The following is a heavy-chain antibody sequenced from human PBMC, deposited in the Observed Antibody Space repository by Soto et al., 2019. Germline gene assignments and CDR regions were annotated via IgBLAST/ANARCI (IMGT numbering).Heavy chain of an antibody. V-gene: IGHV1-69*13. CDR2: TIPIFGTA. Sequence: ASVKVSCKASGGTFSSYAISWVRQAPGQGLEWMGGTIPIFGTANYAQKFQGRVTITADESTSTAYMELSSLRSEDTAVYYCASDKIAAAVVYWGQGTLVTVSS. CDR1: GGTFSSYA. CDR3: ASDKIAAAVVY. J-gene: IGHJ4*02. D-gene: IGHD6-13*01.